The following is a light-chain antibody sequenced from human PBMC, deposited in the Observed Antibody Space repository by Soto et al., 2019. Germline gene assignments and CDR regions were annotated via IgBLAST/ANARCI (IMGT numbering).Light chain of an antibody. CDR2: DVS. CDR3: CSTPSNTVL. V-gene: IGLV2-14*03. J-gene: IGLJ2*01. CDR1: SNDIGVYNY. Sequence: QSALTQPASVSGSPGQSITLSCSGTSNDIGVYNYVSWYQQHPGKAAKLIIYDVSNRASGVSNRFSGSKSGNTASLTISGLHAEDEADYYCCSTPSNTVLFGGGTKVTVL.